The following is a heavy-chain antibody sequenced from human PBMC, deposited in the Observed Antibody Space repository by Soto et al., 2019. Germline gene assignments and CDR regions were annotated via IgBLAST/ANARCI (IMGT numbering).Heavy chain of an antibody. CDR2: ISGSRDTT. D-gene: IGHD3-3*01. V-gene: IGHV3-23*01. J-gene: IGHJ6*02. CDR1: EFTFSTYA. Sequence: EVQLSESGGGLVQPGGSLGLSCAASEFTFSTYAMSWVRQAPGKGLEWVSTISGSRDTTSYADSVKGRFTISRDNFKNTLYLQMNSLRAEDTAVYYCAKDLWSGPSRYYYGMDVWGQGTTVTVSS. CDR3: AKDLWSGPSRYYYGMDV.